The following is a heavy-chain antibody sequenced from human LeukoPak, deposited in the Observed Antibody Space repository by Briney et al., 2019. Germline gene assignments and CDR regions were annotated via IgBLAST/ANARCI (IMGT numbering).Heavy chain of an antibody. V-gene: IGHV5-51*01. CDR3: ARHPRNYYGSSGYYSVDAFDI. CDR1: GNSFASSW. CDR2: IYPGDSDN. J-gene: IGHJ3*02. D-gene: IGHD3-22*01. Sequence: GASLKIFCKDSGNSFASSWIGWVRQMPGTGLDWMGIIYPGDSDNRYSAAVQGQVTISADKSISTAYMQWSSLKASDTDMYYCARHPRNYYGSSGYYSVDAFDIWGQGTMVTVSS.